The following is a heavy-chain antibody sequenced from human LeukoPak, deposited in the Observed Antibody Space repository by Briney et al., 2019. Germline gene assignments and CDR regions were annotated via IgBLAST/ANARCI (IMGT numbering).Heavy chain of an antibody. D-gene: IGHD6-19*01. V-gene: IGHV1-69*04. CDR3: AKARWGGWSSGWSAPRDPLIFDY. CDR2: IIPILGIA. Sequence: ASVKVSCKASGGTFSSYAISWVRQAPGQGLEWMGRIIPILGIANYAQKFQGRVTITADKSTSTAYMELSSLRSEDTAVYYCAKARWGGWSSGWSAPRDPLIFDYWGQGTLVTVSS. CDR1: GGTFSSYA. J-gene: IGHJ4*02.